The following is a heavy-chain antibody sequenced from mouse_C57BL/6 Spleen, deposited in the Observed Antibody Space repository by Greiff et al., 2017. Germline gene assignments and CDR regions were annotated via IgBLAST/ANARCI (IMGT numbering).Heavy chain of an antibody. Sequence: VQLQQSGPGLVQPSQSLSITCTVSGFSLTSYGVHWVRQSPGKGLEWLGVIWSGGSTDYNAAFISRLSISKDNSKSQVFFKINSLQADDTAIYCSARDYYGSRDWYFDVWGTGTTVTVSS. CDR1: GFSLTSYG. CDR2: IWSGGST. J-gene: IGHJ1*03. V-gene: IGHV2-2*01. CDR3: ARDYYGSRDWYFDV. D-gene: IGHD1-1*01.